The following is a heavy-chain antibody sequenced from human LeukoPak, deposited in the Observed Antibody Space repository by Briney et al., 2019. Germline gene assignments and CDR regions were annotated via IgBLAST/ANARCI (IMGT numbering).Heavy chain of an antibody. CDR2: SGDKSNGYST. CDR1: GLSFSDHY. D-gene: IGHD4-17*01. J-gene: IGHJ5*02. CDR3: ARGFVTKGAWFDP. V-gene: IGHV3-72*01. Sequence: GGSLRLSCAASGLSFSDHYMDWVRQAPGKGLEWVGRSGDKSNGYSTEYAASVKGRFTISRDESTNSLYLQMDSLRAEDAAVYYCARGFVTKGAWFDPWGQGTLVTVSS.